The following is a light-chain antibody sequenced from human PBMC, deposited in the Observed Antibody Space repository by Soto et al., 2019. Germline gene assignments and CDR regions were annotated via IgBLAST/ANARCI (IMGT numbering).Light chain of an antibody. V-gene: IGKV1-5*03. J-gene: IGKJ1*01. CDR3: QQYADSSWT. Sequence: DIPMTQSPSTLSASVGDRVTITCRASQTVGIWLAWFQQKPGKAPNLLIYGVSSVESGVPSRFSGSGSGTEFTLTISNLQPDDFATYYCQQYADSSWTFGQGTKVE. CDR2: GVS. CDR1: QTVGIW.